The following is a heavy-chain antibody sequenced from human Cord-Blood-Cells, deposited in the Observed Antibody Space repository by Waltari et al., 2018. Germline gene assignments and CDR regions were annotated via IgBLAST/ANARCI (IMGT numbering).Heavy chain of an antibody. CDR3: ATRANWGYWYFDL. CDR1: GYTLTDSS. D-gene: IGHD7-27*01. CDR2: FDPEDGET. V-gene: IGHV1-24*01. J-gene: IGHJ2*01. Sequence: QVQLVQSGAEVKKPGASAKASCKVSGYTLTDSSMHWVRQAPGNGLEWMGGFDPEDGETIYAQKFQGRVTMTEDTSTDTAYMELSSLRSEDTAVYYCATRANWGYWYFDLWGRGTLVTVSS.